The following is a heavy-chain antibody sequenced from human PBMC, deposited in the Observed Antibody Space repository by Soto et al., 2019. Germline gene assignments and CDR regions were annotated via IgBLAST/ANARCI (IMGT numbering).Heavy chain of an antibody. J-gene: IGHJ5*02. Sequence: SGPTLVNPTETLTLTCTVSGFSLSNARMGVSWIRQPPGKALEWLAHIFSNDEKSYSTSLKSRLTISKDTSKSQVVLTMTNMDPVDTATYYCARILRGYCSSTSCYGGVWFDPWGQGTLVTVSS. CDR3: ARILRGYCSSTSCYGGVWFDP. CDR1: GFSLSNARMG. D-gene: IGHD2-2*01. V-gene: IGHV2-26*01. CDR2: IFSNDEK.